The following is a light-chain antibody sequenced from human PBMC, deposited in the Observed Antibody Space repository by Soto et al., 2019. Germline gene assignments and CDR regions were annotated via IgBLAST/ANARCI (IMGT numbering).Light chain of an antibody. J-gene: IGLJ1*01. CDR2: AVS. CDR3: ISSTSSSTSV. V-gene: IGLV2-14*01. CDR1: SGEVGGDNY. Sequence: QSALTQPASVSVSPGQSIASACTGTSGEVGGDNYVSWYQQHPGKAPKLTLYAVSNPPSGVSNRFSGSTSGNTASLPISRLQAEDQADYSCISSTSSSTSVFATAPTLHVL.